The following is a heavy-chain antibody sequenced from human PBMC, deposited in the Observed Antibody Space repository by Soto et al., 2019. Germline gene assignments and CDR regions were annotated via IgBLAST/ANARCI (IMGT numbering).Heavy chain of an antibody. CDR3: ARDAYDDPPGYFQH. Sequence: QVQLVESGGDVVQPGRSLRLSCSASGFTFSSYSVHWVRQAPGKGLEWLAFMSYDGSTKYYADSVTGRFTVYRDNSKNTLYLQMDSLRTEDTAVYYCARDAYDDPPGYFQHWGQGTLLTVSS. CDR1: GFTFSSYS. CDR2: MSYDGSTK. J-gene: IGHJ1*01. V-gene: IGHV3-30-3*01. D-gene: IGHD3-22*01.